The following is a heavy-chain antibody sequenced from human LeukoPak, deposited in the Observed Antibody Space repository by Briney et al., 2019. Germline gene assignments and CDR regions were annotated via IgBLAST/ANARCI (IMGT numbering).Heavy chain of an antibody. D-gene: IGHD6-19*01. CDR2: ISYDGSNK. CDR3: ARGIAVAGFRGYYYYGMDV. CDR1: GFTFTDHW. J-gene: IGHJ6*02. V-gene: IGHV3-30*03. Sequence: GGSLRLSCEVSGFTFTDHWMTWVRQAPGKGLEWVAVISYDGSNKYYADSVKGRFTISRDNSKNTLYLQMNSLRAEDTAVYYCARGIAVAGFRGYYYYGMDVWGQGTTVTVSS.